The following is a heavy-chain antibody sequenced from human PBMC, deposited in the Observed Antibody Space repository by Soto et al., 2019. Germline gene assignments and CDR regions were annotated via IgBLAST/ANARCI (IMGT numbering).Heavy chain of an antibody. CDR2: ISNSGGST. V-gene: IGHV3-23*01. CDR3: PNHSGFLVSQYFFDY. J-gene: IGHJ4*02. D-gene: IGHD3-3*01. CDR1: GLTYKDYA. Sequence: GRSLRLSCAPAGLTYKDYAMSWGRQAPGKGLGCASTISNSGGSTYYADSVHGRFTISRDNSKNTHSLQMTSLRAEETATYSCPNHSGFLVSQYFFDYCRQGPMVTFSS.